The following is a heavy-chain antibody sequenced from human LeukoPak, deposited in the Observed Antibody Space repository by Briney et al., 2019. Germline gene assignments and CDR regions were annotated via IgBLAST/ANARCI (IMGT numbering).Heavy chain of an antibody. Sequence: GGPLRLSCAASGFTFSDYYMSWIRQAPGKGLEWVSYISSSGSDVDYADSAEGRFTISRDNAKKSLYLQMNSLRAEDTAVYYCARGRWPALGLWGQGTLVTVSS. D-gene: IGHD4-23*01. CDR3: ARGRWPALGL. J-gene: IGHJ4*02. CDR1: GFTFSDYY. V-gene: IGHV3-11*04. CDR2: ISSSGSDV.